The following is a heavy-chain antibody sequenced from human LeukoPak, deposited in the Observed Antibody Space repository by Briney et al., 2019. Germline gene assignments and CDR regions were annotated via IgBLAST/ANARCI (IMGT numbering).Heavy chain of an antibody. J-gene: IGHJ4*02. CDR3: ASGSPRYDFWSGYLLFFDY. D-gene: IGHD3-3*01. V-gene: IGHV3-48*03. CDR1: GFTFSSYE. CDR2: ISSSGSTI. Sequence: GGSLRLSCAASGFTFSSYEMNWVRQAPGKGLEWVSYISSSGSTIYYADSVKGRFTISRDNAKNSLYLQMNSLRAEDTAVYYCASGSPRYDFWSGYLLFFDYWGQGTLVTVSS.